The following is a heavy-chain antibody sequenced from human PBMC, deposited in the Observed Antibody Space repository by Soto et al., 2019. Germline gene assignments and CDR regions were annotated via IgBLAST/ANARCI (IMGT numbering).Heavy chain of an antibody. D-gene: IGHD2-15*01. J-gene: IGHJ4*02. CDR2: ISGSGSST. V-gene: IGHV3-23*01. Sequence: GGSLRLSCAASGFTFSSYAMTWVRQAPGKGLEWVSAISGSGSSTYYADSLKGRFTISRDNSKNTLYLQMSSLRAEDTALYYCAKDLGYCSGDSCLRFDDWGQGTLVTVSS. CDR1: GFTFSSYA. CDR3: AKDLGYCSGDSCLRFDD.